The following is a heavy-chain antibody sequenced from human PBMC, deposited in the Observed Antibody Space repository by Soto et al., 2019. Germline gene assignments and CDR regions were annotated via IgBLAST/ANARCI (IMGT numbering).Heavy chain of an antibody. D-gene: IGHD2-15*01. J-gene: IGHJ3*02. CDR1: GYTFTSYG. V-gene: IGHV1-18*01. Sequence: ASVKVSCKASGYTFTSYGISWVRQAPGQGLEWMGWISAYNGNTNYAQKLQGRVTMTTDTSTSTAYMELRSLRSDDTAVYYCARDFGYCSGGSCSYAFDIWGQGTMVTVSS. CDR3: ARDFGYCSGGSCSYAFDI. CDR2: ISAYNGNT.